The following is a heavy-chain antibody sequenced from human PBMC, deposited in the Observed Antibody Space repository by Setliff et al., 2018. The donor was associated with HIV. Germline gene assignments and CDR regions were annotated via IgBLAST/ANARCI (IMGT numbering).Heavy chain of an antibody. J-gene: IGHJ5*02. D-gene: IGHD6-19*01. V-gene: IGHV4-61*09. Sequence: SETLSLTCTVSGGSITSGSDYWSWIRQPAGEGLEWIGHIHVSGTTNYNPSLKSRVTISIDTSKHQFSLKLTSVTAADTAVYYCARRDSSGWSNWFDPWGQGTLVTVSS. CDR1: GGSITSGSDY. CDR2: IHVSGTT. CDR3: ARRDSSGWSNWFDP.